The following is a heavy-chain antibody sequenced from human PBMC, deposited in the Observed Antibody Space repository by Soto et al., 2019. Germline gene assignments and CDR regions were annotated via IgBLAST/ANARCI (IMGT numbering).Heavy chain of an antibody. D-gene: IGHD2-2*01. CDR3: ARGAINSRYGMDV. J-gene: IGHJ6*02. CDR1: GFTFSSYA. V-gene: IGHV3-30-3*01. Sequence: GGSLRLSCAASGFTFSSYAMHWVRQAPGKGLEWVAVISYDGSNKYYADSVKGRFTISRDNSKNTLYLQMNSLRAEDTAVYYCARGAINSRYGMDVWGQGTTVTVSS. CDR2: ISYDGSNK.